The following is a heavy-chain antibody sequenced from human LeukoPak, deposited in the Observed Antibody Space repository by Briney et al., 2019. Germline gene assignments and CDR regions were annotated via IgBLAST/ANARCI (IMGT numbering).Heavy chain of an antibody. CDR3: ARYDLFTRPPDY. J-gene: IGHJ4*02. Sequence: GGSLRLSCAASGFTFINYVMSWVRQAPGKGLEWVSAIHGSGGTTFYVDSVKGRFTTSRDNSKNTLYLQMNSLRAEDTAIYYCARYDLFTRPPDYWGQGTLVTVSS. V-gene: IGHV3-23*01. D-gene: IGHD3-9*01. CDR2: IHGSGGTT. CDR1: GFTFINYV.